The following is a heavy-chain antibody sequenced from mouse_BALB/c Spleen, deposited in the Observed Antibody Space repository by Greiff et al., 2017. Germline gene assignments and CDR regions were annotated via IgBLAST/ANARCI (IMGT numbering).Heavy chain of an antibody. V-gene: IGHV5-12-2*01. CDR2: ISNGGGST. J-gene: IGHJ3*01. CDR3: ARHGEGAWFAY. CDR1: GFTFSSYT. Sequence: DVMLVESGGGLVQPGGSLKLSRAASGFTFSSYTMSWVRQTPEKRLEWVAYISNGGGSTYYPDTVKGRFTISRDNAKNTLYLQMSSLKSEDTAMYYCARHGEGAWFAYWGQGTLVTVSA.